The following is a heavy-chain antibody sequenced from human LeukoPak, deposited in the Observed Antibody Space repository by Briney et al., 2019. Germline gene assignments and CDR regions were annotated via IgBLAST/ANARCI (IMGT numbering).Heavy chain of an antibody. CDR3: ARSIAVAVNNWFDP. D-gene: IGHD6-19*01. CDR1: GYTFTGYY. Sequence: ASVKVSCKASGYTFTGYYMHWVRQAPGQGLEWMGWINPNSGGTNYARKFQGRVTMTRDTSISTAYMELSRLRSDDTAVYYCARSIAVAVNNWFDPWGQGTLVTVSS. V-gene: IGHV1-2*02. J-gene: IGHJ5*02. CDR2: INPNSGGT.